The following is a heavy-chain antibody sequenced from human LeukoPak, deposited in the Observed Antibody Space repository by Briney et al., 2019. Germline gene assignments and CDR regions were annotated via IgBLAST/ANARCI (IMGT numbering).Heavy chain of an antibody. CDR1: GFTFSSYS. D-gene: IGHD2-15*01. V-gene: IGHV3-21*01. Sequence: GGSLRLSCAASGFTFSSYSMNWVRQAPGKGLEWVSSISSSSSKIYYADSVKGRFTISRDNAKNSLYLQMNSLRAEDTAVYYCARKGYCSGGSCYGHDAFDIWGQGTMVTVSS. CDR3: ARKGYCSGGSCYGHDAFDI. CDR2: ISSSSSKI. J-gene: IGHJ3*02.